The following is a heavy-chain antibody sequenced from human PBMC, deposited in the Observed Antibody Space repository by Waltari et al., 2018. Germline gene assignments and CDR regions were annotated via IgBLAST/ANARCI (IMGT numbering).Heavy chain of an antibody. V-gene: IGHV3-48*03. J-gene: IGHJ4*02. CDR3: ARESSSWSFDY. Sequence: RQAPGKGVEWVSYISSSGSTIYYADSVKGRFTISRDNAKNSLYLQMNSLRAEDTAVYYCARESSSWSFDYWGQGTLVTVSS. D-gene: IGHD6-13*01. CDR2: ISSSGSTI.